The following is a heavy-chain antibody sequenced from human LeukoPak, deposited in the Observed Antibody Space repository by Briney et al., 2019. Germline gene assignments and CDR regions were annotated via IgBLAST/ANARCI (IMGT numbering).Heavy chain of an antibody. CDR1: GVIYSNYA. Sequence: GRSPTPCCAGSGVIYSNYAMQSVRQAPGKGQAGVVIISYDGRNKYYANSVRGRFTISRDNSKNTLYLQMNSLRAEDTAVYYCARADSSSWYKDIYYYMDVWGKGTTVTVSS. D-gene: IGHD6-13*01. J-gene: IGHJ6*03. V-gene: IGHV3-30*01. CDR3: ARADSSSWYKDIYYYMDV. CDR2: ISYDGRNK.